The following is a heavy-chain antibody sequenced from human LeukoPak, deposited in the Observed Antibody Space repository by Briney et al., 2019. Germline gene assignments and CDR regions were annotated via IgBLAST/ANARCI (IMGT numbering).Heavy chain of an antibody. J-gene: IGHJ4*02. CDR2: ISGSGGST. CDR3: AKQTSYCSSTSCYLSEFDY. Sequence: GGSLRLSCAASGFTFSSYAMSWVRQAPGKGLEWVSAISGSGGSTYYADSVKGRFTISRDNSKNTLYLQMNSLGAEDTAVYYCAKQTSYCSSTSCYLSEFDYWGQGTLVTVSS. CDR1: GFTFSSYA. D-gene: IGHD2-2*01. V-gene: IGHV3-23*01.